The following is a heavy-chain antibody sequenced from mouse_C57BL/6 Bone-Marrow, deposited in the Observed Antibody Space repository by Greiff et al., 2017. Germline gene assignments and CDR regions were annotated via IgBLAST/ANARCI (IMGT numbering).Heavy chain of an antibody. V-gene: IGHV14-4*01. CDR2: IDPENGDT. CDR3: TTDYYGSSYPYWYFDV. CDR1: GFNIKDDY. J-gene: IGHJ1*03. Sequence: VQLQQSGAELVRPGASVKLSCTASGFNIKDDYMHWVKQRPEQGLEWIGWIDPENGDTEYASKFQGKATIPADTSSNTAYLQLSSLTSEDTAVYYCTTDYYGSSYPYWYFDVWGTGTTVTVSS. D-gene: IGHD1-1*01.